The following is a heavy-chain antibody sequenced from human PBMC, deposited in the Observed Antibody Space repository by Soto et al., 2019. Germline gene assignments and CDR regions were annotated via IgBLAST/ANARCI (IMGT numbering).Heavy chain of an antibody. CDR1: GYTFTGYY. CDR3: ARERYQVISDGMDV. CDR2: INPQTGGT. D-gene: IGHD2-2*01. V-gene: IGHV1-2*02. J-gene: IGHJ6*02. Sequence: ASVKVSCNASGYTFTGYYIHWVRAAPGQGLEWMGWINPQTGGTSDAQKFQGRVTLSRDTSINTAYLELTRVRFDDAAVYFCARERYQVISDGMDVGGQGTTVNVSS.